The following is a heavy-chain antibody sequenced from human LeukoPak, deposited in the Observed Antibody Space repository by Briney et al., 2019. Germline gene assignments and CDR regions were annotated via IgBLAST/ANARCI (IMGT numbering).Heavy chain of an antibody. D-gene: IGHD6-13*01. CDR1: GFTVSSNY. CDR2: IHKNAIT. Sequence: GGSLRLSCAASGFTVSSNYMTWVRQAPGKGLEWVSVIHKNAITYYADPVKGRFTISRDNSKNMLYLQMNSLRAEDTAVYYCAKYRISWHVPELDYWGQGTLVSVSS. J-gene: IGHJ4*02. V-gene: IGHV3-53*01. CDR3: AKYRISWHVPELDY.